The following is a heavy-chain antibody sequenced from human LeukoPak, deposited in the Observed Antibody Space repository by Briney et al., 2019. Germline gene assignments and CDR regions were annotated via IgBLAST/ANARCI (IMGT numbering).Heavy chain of an antibody. CDR3: ARIPYSSLGWFDP. CDR2: IKQDGSEK. Sequence: PGGSLRLSCAASGFNFSDTWMDWVRQAPGKGLEWVANIKQDGSEKYYVDSVKGRFTISRDNAKNSLYLQMNSLRAEDTAVYYCARIPYSSLGWFDPWSQGTLVTVSS. CDR1: GFNFSDTW. V-gene: IGHV3-7*04. J-gene: IGHJ5*02. D-gene: IGHD6-6*01.